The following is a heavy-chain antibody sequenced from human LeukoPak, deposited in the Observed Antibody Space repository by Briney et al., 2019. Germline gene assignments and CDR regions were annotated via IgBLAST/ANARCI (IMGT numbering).Heavy chain of an antibody. CDR3: ARDSGGWGLAV. CDR2: IGRAGDK. J-gene: IGHJ6*02. D-gene: IGHD6-19*01. Sequence: GGSLRLSCAAAGFSFNAYDMHWVRQATGRGLEWVSYIGRAGDKYYAGSVKGRFTISRDDAKNSLYLQLNSLGVGDTAVYYCARDSGGWGLAVWGQGTTVTVSS. CDR1: GFSFNAYD. V-gene: IGHV3-13*04.